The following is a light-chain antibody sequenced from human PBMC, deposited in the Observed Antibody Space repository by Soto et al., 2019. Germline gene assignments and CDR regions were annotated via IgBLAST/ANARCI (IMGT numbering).Light chain of an antibody. CDR1: SSDVGSYNL. V-gene: IGLV2-23*01. CDR3: CSYAGSSTLV. J-gene: IGLJ3*02. Sequence: QSALTQPASVSGSPGQSITISCTGTSSDVGSYNLVSWYQQHPGKAPKLMIYEGIKRPSGVSNRFSGSKSGNTASLTISGLQAEDEADYDCCSYAGSSTLVFGGGTKLTVL. CDR2: EGI.